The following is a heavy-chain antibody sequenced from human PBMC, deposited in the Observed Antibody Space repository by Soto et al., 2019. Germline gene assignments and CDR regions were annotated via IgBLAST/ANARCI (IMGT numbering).Heavy chain of an antibody. CDR2: IYSGGST. CDR3: ARSGYCTNGVCLDAFDI. J-gene: IGHJ3*02. CDR1: GFTVSSNY. D-gene: IGHD2-8*01. Sequence: GGSLRLSCAASGFTVSSNYMSWVRQAPGKGLEWVSVIYSGGSTYYADSVKGRFTISRDNSKNTLYLQMNSLRAEDTAVYYCARSGYCTNGVCLDAFDIWGQGTMVTVS. V-gene: IGHV3-53*01.